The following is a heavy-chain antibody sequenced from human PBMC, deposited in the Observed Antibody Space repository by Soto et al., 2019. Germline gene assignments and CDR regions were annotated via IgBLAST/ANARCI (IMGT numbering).Heavy chain of an antibody. V-gene: IGHV3-30*18. CDR3: AKDLSGSWTIDY. D-gene: IGHD3-3*01. CDR1: GFTFNSCG. Sequence: PGGSLRLSCAASGFTFNSCGMHLVRQAPGKGLEWVAAIAYHGSNEAYADSVKGRFTISKDNSKNTLYLHMNSLRPEDTAVYHCAKDLSGSWTIDYWGQGTLVTVSS. CDR2: IAYHGSNE. J-gene: IGHJ4*02.